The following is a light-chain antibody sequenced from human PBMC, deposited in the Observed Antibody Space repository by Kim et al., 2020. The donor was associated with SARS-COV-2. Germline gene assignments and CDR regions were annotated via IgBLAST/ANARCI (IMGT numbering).Light chain of an antibody. CDR2: DAS. Sequence: LTTGERATRACRASQSVSSYLAWYQQKPGQAPRLLIYDASNRATGIPARFSGSGSGTDFTLTISSLEPEDFAVYYCQQRSNWPLTFGGGTKVDIK. V-gene: IGKV3-11*01. CDR1: QSVSSY. J-gene: IGKJ4*01. CDR3: QQRSNWPLT.